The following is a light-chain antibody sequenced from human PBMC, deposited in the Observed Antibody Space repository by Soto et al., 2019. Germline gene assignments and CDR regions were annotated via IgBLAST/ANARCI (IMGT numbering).Light chain of an antibody. CDR2: GNN. CDR1: SANIGAGYD. CDR3: QSYDSTVSGLYV. Sequence: QSVLTQPASMSGAPGQRVTISCTGTSANIGAGYDVHWYQQLPGMAPKLLIYGNNKRPSGVPDRFSGSKSGTSASLAITGLQVEDEADYYCQSYDSTVSGLYVLGTGTKVTVL. J-gene: IGLJ1*01. V-gene: IGLV1-40*01.